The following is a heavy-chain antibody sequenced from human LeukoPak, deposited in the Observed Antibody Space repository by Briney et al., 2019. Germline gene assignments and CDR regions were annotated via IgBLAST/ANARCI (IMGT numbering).Heavy chain of an antibody. CDR3: ARGDCSNCYNTDV. CDR1: GYIFTNYA. J-gene: IGHJ6*04. D-gene: IGHD2-2*01. Sequence: ASVTVSCKASGYIFTNYAMHWVRQAPGQRPEWMGWINSGNGDTKYSQTFQDRVTITRDTSASTAYMELSSLRSEDTAVYYCARGDCSNCYNTDVWGKGTTVTVSS. CDR2: INSGNGDT. V-gene: IGHV1-3*01.